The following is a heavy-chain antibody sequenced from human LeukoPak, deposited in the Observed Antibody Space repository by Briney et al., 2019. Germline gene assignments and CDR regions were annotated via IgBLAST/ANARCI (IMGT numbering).Heavy chain of an antibody. Sequence: SGTLSLTCTVSGVSISSSSYHWDWIRQPPGKGLEWIGSIYDNGSTYYSPSLKSRVTISVDTSKNQFSLRLNSVTAADTAVYYCARQVLHTAMDYWGQGTLVSVSP. V-gene: IGHV4-39*01. J-gene: IGHJ4*02. CDR3: ARQVLHTAMDY. CDR2: IYDNGST. CDR1: GVSISSSSYH. D-gene: IGHD5-18*01.